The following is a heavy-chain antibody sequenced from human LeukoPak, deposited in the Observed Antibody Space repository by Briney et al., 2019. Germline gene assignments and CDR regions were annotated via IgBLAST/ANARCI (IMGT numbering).Heavy chain of an antibody. D-gene: IGHD6-13*01. J-gene: IGHJ6*03. CDR3: AKAGYSSSWADYYYMDV. CDR2: INWNGGST. Sequence: GGSLRLSCAASGFTFDDYGMSWVRQAPGKGLEWVSGINWNGGSTGYADSVKGRFTISRDNAKNSLYLQMNSLRAEDTALYYCAKAGYSSSWADYYYMDVWGKGTTVTVSS. CDR1: GFTFDDYG. V-gene: IGHV3-20*04.